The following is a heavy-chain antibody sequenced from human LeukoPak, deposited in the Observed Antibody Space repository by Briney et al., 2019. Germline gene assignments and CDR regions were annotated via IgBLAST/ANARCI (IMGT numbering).Heavy chain of an antibody. CDR1: GGSINSYY. CDR3: ARVSHPSKIQLWFRYGMDV. J-gene: IGHJ6*02. D-gene: IGHD5-18*01. CDR2: IYHRGST. Sequence: SETLSLTCTVSGGSINSYYWSWIRQPPGKGLEWIGYIYHRGSTNYNSSLKSRVSISVDTSKNQFYLKLTSVTAADTAVYYCARVSHPSKIQLWFRYGMDVWGQGTTVTVSS. V-gene: IGHV4-59*08.